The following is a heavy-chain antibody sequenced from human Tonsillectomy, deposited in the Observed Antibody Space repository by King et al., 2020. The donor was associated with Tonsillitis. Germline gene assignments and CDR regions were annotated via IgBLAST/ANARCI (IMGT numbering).Heavy chain of an antibody. CDR1: GFAFSGYS. D-gene: IGHD3-9*01. CDR3: ARMENYDILTGYYTFAY. Sequence: VQLVESGGGLVQPGGSLRLSCATSGFAFSGYSITWFRQAPRKGLEWVSYISSSGNVKYYTDSVKGRFTISRDNAKSSVDLQVNSLRDEDTATYYCARMENYDILTGYYTFAYWGQGTLVTVSS. V-gene: IGHV3-48*02. J-gene: IGHJ4*02. CDR2: ISSSGNVK.